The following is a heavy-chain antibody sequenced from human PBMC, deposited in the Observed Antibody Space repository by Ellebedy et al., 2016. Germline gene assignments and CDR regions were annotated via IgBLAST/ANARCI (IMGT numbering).Heavy chain of an antibody. D-gene: IGHD6-13*01. V-gene: IGHV4-38-2*02. CDR3: AKDYSSSHDDYFDY. Sequence: SETLSLTXTVSGYSISSGYYWGWIRQPPGKGLEWIGSIYHSGSTYYNPSLKSRVTISVDTSKNQFSLKLSSVTAADTAVYYCAKDYSSSHDDYFDYWGQGTLVTVSS. CDR1: GYSISSGYY. J-gene: IGHJ4*02. CDR2: IYHSGST.